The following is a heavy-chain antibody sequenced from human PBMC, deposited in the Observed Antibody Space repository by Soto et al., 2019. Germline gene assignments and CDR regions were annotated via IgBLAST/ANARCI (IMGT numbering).Heavy chain of an antibody. D-gene: IGHD6-19*01. V-gene: IGHV3-23*01. CDR3: AKSVAVAGVAFDY. CDR2: ISGSGGST. CDR1: GFTFSSYV. Sequence: GGSLRLSCAASGFTFSSYVMSWVRQAPGKGLEWVSAISGSGGSTYYADSVKGRFTISRDNSKNTLYLQMNSLRAEDTAVYYCAKSVAVAGVAFDYWGQGTLVTVSS. J-gene: IGHJ4*02.